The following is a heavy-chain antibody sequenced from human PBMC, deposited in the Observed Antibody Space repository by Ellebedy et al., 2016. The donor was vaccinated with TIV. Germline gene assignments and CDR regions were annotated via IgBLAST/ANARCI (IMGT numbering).Heavy chain of an antibody. CDR3: ARDGGSDSDFDY. V-gene: IGHV1-2*04. CDR2: INPNSGGT. J-gene: IGHJ4*02. CDR1: GYTFTTYD. Sequence: AAPVKVSCKASGYTFTTYDITWVRQATGQGLEWMGWINPNSGGTNSAQKFQGWVTMTRDTSISTAYMELSRLRSDDTAVYYCARDGGSDSDFDYWGQGTLVTVSS. D-gene: IGHD1-26*01.